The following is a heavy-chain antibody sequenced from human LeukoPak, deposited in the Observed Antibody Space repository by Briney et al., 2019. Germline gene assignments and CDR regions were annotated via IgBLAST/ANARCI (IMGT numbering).Heavy chain of an antibody. CDR3: AKDKYYYDSSGYYLN. Sequence: PGRSLRLSCAASGVTFDDYAMHWVRQAPGKGLEWVSGISWNSGSIGYADSVKGRFTISRDNAKNSLYLQMNSLRAEDMALYYCAKDKYYYDSSGYYLNWGQGTLVAVSS. V-gene: IGHV3-9*03. CDR1: GVTFDDYA. CDR2: ISWNSGSI. J-gene: IGHJ4*02. D-gene: IGHD3-22*01.